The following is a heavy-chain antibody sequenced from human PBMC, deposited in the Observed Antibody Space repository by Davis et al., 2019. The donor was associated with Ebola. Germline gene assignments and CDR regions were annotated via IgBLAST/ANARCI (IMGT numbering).Heavy chain of an antibody. Sequence: ASVKVSCKASGYTFTSHDINWVRQATGQGLEWVGWMNPNSGNTGYAQKFQGRVTMTRNTSINTAYMEVSSLRSEDTAVYYCARDTRFLEWLLLPYGMDVWGQGTTVTVSS. CDR1: GYTFTSHD. V-gene: IGHV1-8*01. D-gene: IGHD3-3*01. J-gene: IGHJ6*02. CDR3: ARDTRFLEWLLLPYGMDV. CDR2: MNPNSGNT.